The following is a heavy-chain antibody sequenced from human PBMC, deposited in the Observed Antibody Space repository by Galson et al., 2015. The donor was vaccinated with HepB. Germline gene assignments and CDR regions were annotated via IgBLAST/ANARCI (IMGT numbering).Heavy chain of an antibody. D-gene: IGHD1-26*01. CDR2: ISSSSSYS. CDR3: ARDQNVGSDY. Sequence: SLRLSCAASGFTFSDYYMSWVRQAPGKGLEWVSYISSSSSYSNYADSVKGRFTISRDNTKNSLYLQINSLRAEDTAVYYCARDQNVGSDYWGQGTLVTVSS. J-gene: IGHJ4*02. CDR1: GFTFSDYY. V-gene: IGHV3-11*05.